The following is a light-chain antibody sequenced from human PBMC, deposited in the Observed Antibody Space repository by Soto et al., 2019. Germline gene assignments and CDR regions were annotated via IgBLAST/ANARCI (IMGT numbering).Light chain of an antibody. Sequence: IVMTQSPATLSVSPGERATLSCRASQIVSSNLAWYQQKPGQAPRLLIYGASTRATDIPARFSGSGSGTEFTLTISSLQSEDFAIYYCQQYNNWPPEITFGPGTKVDIK. CDR1: QIVSSN. J-gene: IGKJ3*01. CDR3: QQYNNWPPEIT. V-gene: IGKV3-15*01. CDR2: GAS.